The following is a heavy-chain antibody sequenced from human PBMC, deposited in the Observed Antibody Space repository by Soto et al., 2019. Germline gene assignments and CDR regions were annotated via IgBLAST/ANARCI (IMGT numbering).Heavy chain of an antibody. J-gene: IGHJ5*02. Sequence: SETLSLTCAVYGGSFSGYYLSWIRQPPGKGLEWIGETNHSGSTNYNPSLKSRVTISVDTSKNQFSLKLSSVTAADTAVYYCAKGEDIVVVPAAYNWFDPWGQGTLVTVYS. CDR2: TNHSGST. V-gene: IGHV4-34*01. CDR3: AKGEDIVVVPAAYNWFDP. D-gene: IGHD2-2*01. CDR1: GGSFSGYY.